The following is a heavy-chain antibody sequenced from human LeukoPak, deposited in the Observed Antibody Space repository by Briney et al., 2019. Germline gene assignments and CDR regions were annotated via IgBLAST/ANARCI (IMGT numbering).Heavy chain of an antibody. CDR3: ATGSQIREVDY. CDR1: GGSISSSSYY. Sequence: SETLSLTCTVSGGSISSSSYYWGWIRQPPGKGLEWIGSIYYSGSTYYNPSLKSRVTISVDTSKNQFSLKLSSVTAADTAVYYCATGSQIREVDYWGQGTLVTVSS. CDR2: IYYSGST. V-gene: IGHV4-39*07. J-gene: IGHJ4*02. D-gene: IGHD3-10*01.